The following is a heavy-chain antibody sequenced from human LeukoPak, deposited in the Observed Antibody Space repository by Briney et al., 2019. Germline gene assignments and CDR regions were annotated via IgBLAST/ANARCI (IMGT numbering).Heavy chain of an antibody. CDR2: IYHSGST. J-gene: IGHJ4*02. D-gene: IGHD3-22*01. CDR1: GGSISSSNW. CDR3: ATVYYYDSSGLYYFDY. Sequence: SGTLSLTCAVSGGSISSSNWWSWVRQPPGKGLEWIGEIYHSGSTNYNPSLKSRVTISVDKSKNQFSLKLSSVTAADTAVYYCATVYYYDSSGLYYFDYWGQGTLVTVSS. V-gene: IGHV4-4*02.